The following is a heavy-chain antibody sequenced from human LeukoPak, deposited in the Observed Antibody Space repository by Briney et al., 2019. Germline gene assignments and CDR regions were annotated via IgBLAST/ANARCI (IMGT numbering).Heavy chain of an antibody. CDR1: GGSFSGYY. Sequence: ASETLSLTCAVYGGSFSGYYWSWIRQPPGKGLEWIGEINHSGSTNYNPSLKSRVTISVDTSKNQFSLKLSSVTAADTAVYYCASSAFGEFTYYFDYWGQGTLVTVSS. J-gene: IGHJ4*02. V-gene: IGHV4-34*01. CDR3: ASSAFGEFTYYFDY. D-gene: IGHD3-10*01. CDR2: INHSGST.